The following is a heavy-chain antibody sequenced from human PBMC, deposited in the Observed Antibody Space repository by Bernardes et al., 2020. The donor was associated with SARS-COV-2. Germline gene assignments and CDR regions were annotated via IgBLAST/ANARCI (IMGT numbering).Heavy chain of an antibody. J-gene: IGHJ4*02. CDR3: ARIYATVVQGSPDYFDY. D-gene: IGHD3-10*01. CDR2: MYYSGST. CDR1: GGSISSSNYY. V-gene: IGHV4-39*01. Sequence: SETLSLTCTVSGGSISSSNYYWGWIRQPPGKGLEWIGNMYYSGSTYYNPSLKSRLTISVDTSKNQFSLKLSSVTAADTAVYYCARIYATVVQGSPDYFDYWGQGTLVTVSS.